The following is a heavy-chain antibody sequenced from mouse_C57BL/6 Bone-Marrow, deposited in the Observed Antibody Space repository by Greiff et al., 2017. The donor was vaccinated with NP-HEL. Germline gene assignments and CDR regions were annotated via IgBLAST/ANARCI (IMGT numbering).Heavy chain of an antibody. CDR1: GYTFTSCW. J-gene: IGHJ3*01. D-gene: IGHD2-12*01. V-gene: IGHV1-61*01. CDR3: AAYSSRFAY. CDR2: IYPSDSET. Sequence: QVQLQQPGAELVRPGSSVKLSCKASGYTFTSCWMDWVKQRPGQGLEWIGNIYPSDSETHYNQKFKDKATLTVDKSSSTAYMQLSSLTSEDSAVYYCAAYSSRFAYWGQGTLVTVSA.